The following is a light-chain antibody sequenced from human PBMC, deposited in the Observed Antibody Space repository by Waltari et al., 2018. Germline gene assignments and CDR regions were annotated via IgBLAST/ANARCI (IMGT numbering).Light chain of an antibody. CDR3: QQYYSTPWT. V-gene: IGKV4-1*01. CDR1: KSVLYSSNNKNY. CDR2: WAS. J-gene: IGKJ1*01. Sequence: DIVMTQSPDSLAVSLGERAHINCKYSKSVLYSSNNKNYLAWYQQKPGQPPKLLIYWASTRESGVPDRFSGSGSGTDFTLTISSLQAEDVAVYYCQQYYSTPWTFGQGTKVEIK.